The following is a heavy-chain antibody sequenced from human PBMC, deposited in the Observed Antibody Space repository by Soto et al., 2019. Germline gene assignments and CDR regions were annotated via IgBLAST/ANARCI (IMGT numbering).Heavy chain of an antibody. CDR3: ARSLRGYSGYSGY. D-gene: IGHD5-12*01. CDR1: GFTFSDYY. V-gene: IGHV3-11*05. Sequence: QVQLVESGGGLVKPGGCLRLSCAASGFTFSDYYMSWIRQAPGKGLEWVSYISSSGSDTNYADSVKGRFTVSRDNGKNSLYLQMNSLRAADPAVYYCARSLRGYSGYSGYWGQGTLVTVSS. CDR2: ISSSGSDT. J-gene: IGHJ4*02.